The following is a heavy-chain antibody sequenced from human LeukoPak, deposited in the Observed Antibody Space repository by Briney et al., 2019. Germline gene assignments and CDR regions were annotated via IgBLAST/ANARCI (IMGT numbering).Heavy chain of an antibody. CDR3: ARGGSASADIVLMVYAIPDPNWFDP. V-gene: IGHV1-2*06. CDR2: INPSSGGT. CDR1: GYTFTGYY. D-gene: IGHD2-8*01. J-gene: IGHJ5*02. Sequence: GASVKVSCKASGYTFTGYYMHWVRQAPGQGLEWMGRINPSSGGTNYAQKFQGRVTMTSDTSISTAYMELSRLRSDDTAVDYCARGGSASADIVLMVYAIPDPNWFDPWGQGTLVTVSS.